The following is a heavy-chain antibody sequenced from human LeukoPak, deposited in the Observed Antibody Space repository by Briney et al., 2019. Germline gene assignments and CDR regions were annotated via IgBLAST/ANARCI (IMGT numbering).Heavy chain of an antibody. Sequence: PGGSLRPSCAASGFTFSSYSMNWVRQAPGKGLEWVSSISSSSSYIFYADSVKGRFIISRDNAKNSLYLQMNSLRGDDTAVYYCASFETVGVTWFDPWGQGTLVTVSS. J-gene: IGHJ5*02. CDR2: ISSSSSYI. CDR1: GFTFSSYS. D-gene: IGHD1-26*01. V-gene: IGHV3-21*01. CDR3: ASFETVGVTWFDP.